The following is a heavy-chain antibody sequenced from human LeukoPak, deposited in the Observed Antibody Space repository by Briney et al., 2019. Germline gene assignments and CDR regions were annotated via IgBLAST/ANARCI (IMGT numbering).Heavy chain of an antibody. CDR3: ARVDMTTVTTNWFDP. CDR2: INPNSGGT. D-gene: IGHD4-11*01. Sequence: ASVKVSCKASGYTFTGYYMHWVRQAPGQGLEWMGWINPNSGGTNYAQKFQGRVTMTRDTSISTAYMELSRLRSDDTAVYYCARVDMTTVTTNWFDPWGQGTLVTVSS. CDR1: GYTFTGYY. J-gene: IGHJ5*02. V-gene: IGHV1-2*02.